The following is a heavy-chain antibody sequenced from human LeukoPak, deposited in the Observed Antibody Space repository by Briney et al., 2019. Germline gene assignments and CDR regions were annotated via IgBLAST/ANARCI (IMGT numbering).Heavy chain of an antibody. CDR1: EFPFRNYG. CDR3: TTHTSDYYDSSDSPGDY. D-gene: IGHD3-22*01. CDR2: IKSKTDGGTT. Sequence: LGGSLRLSCAASEFPFRNYGMSWVRQAPGKGLEWVGRIKSKTDGGTTDYAAPVKGRFTISRDDSKNTLYLQMNSLKTEDTAVYYCTTHTSDYYDSSDSPGDYWGQGTLVTVSS. V-gene: IGHV3-15*01. J-gene: IGHJ4*02.